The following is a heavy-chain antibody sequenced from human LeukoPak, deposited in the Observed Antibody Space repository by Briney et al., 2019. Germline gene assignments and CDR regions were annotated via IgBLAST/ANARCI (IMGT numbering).Heavy chain of an antibody. CDR2: AYSSSRGGR. CDR1: GDSVTSNSVA. D-gene: IGHD1-7*01. CDR3: ARRTNSTFAI. V-gene: IGHV6-1*01. Sequence: PSQTLSLSCAISGDSVTSNSVAWNWIRQSPSRGLEWLGRAYSSSRGGRDSAISVRSRINIDTDTSRNHCSLQLSSVPPEDTAVYYCARRTNSTFAIWGKGQWSPSLQ. J-gene: IGHJ3*02.